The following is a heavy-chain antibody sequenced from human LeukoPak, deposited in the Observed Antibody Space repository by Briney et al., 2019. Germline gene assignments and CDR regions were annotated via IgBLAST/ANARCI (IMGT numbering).Heavy chain of an antibody. J-gene: IGHJ3*02. CDR1: GGSISSSSYY. CDR2: IYYSGST. Sequence: SETLSLTCTVSGGSISSSSYYWGWIRQPPGKGLEWIGSIYYSGSTYYNPSLKSRVTISVDTSKNQFSLKLSSVTAADTAVYYCARGTFDIWGQGTMVTVSS. V-gene: IGHV4-39*07. CDR3: ARGTFDI.